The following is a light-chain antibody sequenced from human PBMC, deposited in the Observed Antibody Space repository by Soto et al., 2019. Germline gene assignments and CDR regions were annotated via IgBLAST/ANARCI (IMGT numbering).Light chain of an antibody. CDR3: QQYNTYS. Sequence: DLQMTQSPSTLSVSVGVRVSITCRASQSLNSWLAWYQQKPGKAPKLLIYKTSTLESGVPSNFSCSGSGTEFTLTLSNLQPDDYANYYCQQYNTYSFGQGTKLEIK. J-gene: IGKJ2*01. CDR1: QSLNSW. V-gene: IGKV1-5*03. CDR2: KTS.